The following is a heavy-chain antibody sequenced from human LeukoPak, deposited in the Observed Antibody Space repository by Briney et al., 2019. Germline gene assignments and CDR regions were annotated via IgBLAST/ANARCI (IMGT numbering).Heavy chain of an antibody. CDR1: GGSFSGYY. D-gene: IGHD5-24*01. CDR2: INHSGST. Sequence: SETLSLTCAVYGGSFSGYYWSWIRQPPGKGLEWIGEINHSGSTNYNPSLKSRVTISVDTSKNQFSLKLSSVTAADTAVYYCARADEMYNWFDPWGQGTLVTVSS. V-gene: IGHV4-34*01. J-gene: IGHJ5*02. CDR3: ARADEMYNWFDP.